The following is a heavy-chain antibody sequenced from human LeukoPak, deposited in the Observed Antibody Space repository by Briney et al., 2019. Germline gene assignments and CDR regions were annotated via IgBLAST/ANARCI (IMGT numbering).Heavy chain of an antibody. CDR2: INPNSGGT. CDR3: ARVYNWNSGVDY. J-gene: IGHJ4*02. Sequence: ASVKVSCKVSGYTFTGYYMHWVRQAPGQGLEWMGWINPNSGGTNYAQKFQGRVTMTRDTSISTAYMELSRLRSDDTAVYYCARVYNWNSGVDYWGQGTLVTVSS. D-gene: IGHD1-7*01. V-gene: IGHV1-2*02. CDR1: GYTFTGYY.